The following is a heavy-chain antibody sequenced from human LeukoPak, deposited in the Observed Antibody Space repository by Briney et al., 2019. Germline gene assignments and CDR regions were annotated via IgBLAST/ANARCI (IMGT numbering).Heavy chain of an antibody. CDR3: ARRGLGHDAFDI. CDR1: GFTFSSFE. V-gene: IGHV3-48*03. D-gene: IGHD3-10*01. Sequence: PGGSLRLSCAASGFTFSSFEMNWVRQGPGKGLEWVSYISNNGYTIYYADSVKGRFTISRDNAKNSLYLQMNSLRAEDTAVYYCARRGLGHDAFDIWGQGTMVTVSS. J-gene: IGHJ3*02. CDR2: ISNNGYTI.